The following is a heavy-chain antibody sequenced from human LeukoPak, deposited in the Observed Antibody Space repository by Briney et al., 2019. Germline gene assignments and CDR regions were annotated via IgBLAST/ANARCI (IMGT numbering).Heavy chain of an antibody. CDR1: GFAVSSKY. J-gene: IGHJ4*02. Sequence: GGSLRLSCAASGFAVSSKYMNWVRQAPGKGLEWVTVIYLDGRADYADSVKGRFTISSDNSKNTVYLQMNSLRDEDTAVYYCARDAETSLANWGQGTLVTVSP. D-gene: IGHD5-24*01. V-gene: IGHV3-66*01. CDR2: IYLDGRA. CDR3: ARDAETSLAN.